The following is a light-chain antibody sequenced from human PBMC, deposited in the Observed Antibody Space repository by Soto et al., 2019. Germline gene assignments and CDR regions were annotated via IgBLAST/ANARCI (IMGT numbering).Light chain of an antibody. V-gene: IGKV3-20*01. CDR2: IAS. J-gene: IGKJ2*01. CDR3: QQYGSSPYT. CDR1: QSVSRSY. Sequence: EVVLTQSPGTLSLSPGERATLSCWASQSVSRSYLAWYQQKPGQAPRLLIYIASSRATGIPDRFSGSGSGTDFTLTISRLEPEDFAMYYGQQYGSSPYTFGQGTKLEIK.